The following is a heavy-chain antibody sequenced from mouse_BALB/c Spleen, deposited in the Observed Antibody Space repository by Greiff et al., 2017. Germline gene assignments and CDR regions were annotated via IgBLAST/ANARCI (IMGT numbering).Heavy chain of an antibody. J-gene: IGHJ3*01. V-gene: IGHV1-7*01. CDR3: ARSGDGYHGIAY. D-gene: IGHD2-3*01. CDR2: INPSTGYT. CDR1: GYTFTSYW. Sequence: QGQLQQSGAELAKPGASVKMSCKASGYTFTSYWMHWVKQRPGQGLEWIGYINPSTGYTEYNQKFKDKATLTADKSSSTAYMQLSSLTSEDSAVYYCARSGDGYHGIAYWGQGTLVTVSA.